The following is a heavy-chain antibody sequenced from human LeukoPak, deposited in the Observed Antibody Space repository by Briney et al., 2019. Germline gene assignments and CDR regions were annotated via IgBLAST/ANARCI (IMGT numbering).Heavy chain of an antibody. Sequence: GGSLRLSCAASGFTFSSYGMHWVRQAPGKGLEWVAVISYDGSNKYYADSVKGRFTISRDNSKNTLYLQMDSLRAEDTAVYYCVRGWYGGFGAFDIWGQGTMVTVSS. CDR1: GFTFSSYG. V-gene: IGHV3-30*03. D-gene: IGHD6-19*01. CDR2: ISYDGSNK. CDR3: VRGWYGGFGAFDI. J-gene: IGHJ3*02.